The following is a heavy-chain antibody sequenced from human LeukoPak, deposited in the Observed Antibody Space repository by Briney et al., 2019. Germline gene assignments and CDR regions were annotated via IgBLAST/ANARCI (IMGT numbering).Heavy chain of an antibody. J-gene: IGHJ4*02. CDR2: IYSGGDT. CDR3: ARRRGEGYFDY. V-gene: IGHV3-66*01. Sequence: GGSLGLSCAVSGFTVSSNYMTWVRQAPGKGLEWLSVIYSGGDTYYADAVQGRFTISRDNSRNTMYLQMNLLRAEETAVYYCARRRGEGYFDYWGQGPLVTVSS. CDR1: GFTVSSNY. D-gene: IGHD3-3*01.